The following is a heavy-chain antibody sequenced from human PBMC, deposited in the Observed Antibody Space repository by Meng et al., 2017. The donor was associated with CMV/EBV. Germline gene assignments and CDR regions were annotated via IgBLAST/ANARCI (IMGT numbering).Heavy chain of an antibody. V-gene: IGHV4-61*08. CDR1: SVDSVGDF. CDR2: SDSNGGS. Sequence: SVDSVGDFWSCIRKRPGKALEWIGYSDSNGGSKYNPSLKSRVTISLDTTKSQYSLKVRSVTAAATAVYYCAGVVGYTGGPGEDCFDPWGQGTLVTVSS. CDR3: AGVVGYTGGPGEDCFDP. D-gene: IGHD3-16*02. J-gene: IGHJ5*02.